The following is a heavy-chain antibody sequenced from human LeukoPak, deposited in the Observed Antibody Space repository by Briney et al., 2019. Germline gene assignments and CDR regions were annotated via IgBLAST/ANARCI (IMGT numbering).Heavy chain of an antibody. Sequence: SGGSLRLSCAASGFTFSSYWMHWVRQAPGKGLVWVSRISTDGSSTNSADSVKGRSTISRDNAKNTLYLQMNSLRAEDTAVYYCVREYSSSSGRAVDIWGQGTMVTVSP. CDR2: ISTDGSST. CDR3: VREYSSSSGRAVDI. J-gene: IGHJ3*02. CDR1: GFTFSSYW. V-gene: IGHV3-74*01. D-gene: IGHD6-6*01.